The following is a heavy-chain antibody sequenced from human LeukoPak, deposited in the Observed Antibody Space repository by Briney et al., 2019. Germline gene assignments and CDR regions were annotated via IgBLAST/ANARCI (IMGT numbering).Heavy chain of an antibody. CDR3: ARGAGFCSGGSCYPQLFYFDY. Sequence: SETLSLTCTVSAGSISGHYWSWIRQPPGKGLEWIGYIYYSESTTYNPSLKSRVTMSVDTAKTQFSLKLTSVTAADTAVYYCARGAGFCSGGSCYPQLFYFDYWGQGALVTVSS. D-gene: IGHD2-15*01. CDR2: IYYSEST. J-gene: IGHJ4*02. CDR1: AGSISGHY. V-gene: IGHV4-59*11.